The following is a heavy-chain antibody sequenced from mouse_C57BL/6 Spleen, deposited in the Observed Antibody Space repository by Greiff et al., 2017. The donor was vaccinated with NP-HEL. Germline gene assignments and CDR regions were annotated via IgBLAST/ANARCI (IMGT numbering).Heavy chain of an antibody. CDR2: IYPGNSDT. D-gene: IGHD2-10*01. CDR1: GYTFTSYW. V-gene: IGHV1-5*01. CDR3: TRGAYFSYYFDY. J-gene: IGHJ2*01. Sequence: VQLQQSGTVLARPGASVKMSCKTSGYTFTSYWMHWVKQRPGQGLEWIGAIYPGNSDTSYNQKFKGKAKLTAVTSASTAYMELSSLTNEDSAVYYCTRGAYFSYYFDYWGQGTTLTVSS.